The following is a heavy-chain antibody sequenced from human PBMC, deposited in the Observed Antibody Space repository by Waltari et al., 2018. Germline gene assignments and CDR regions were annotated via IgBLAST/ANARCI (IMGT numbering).Heavy chain of an antibody. CDR2: IWNKGNER. Sequence: QVHLVESGGGVVQPGASLRLSCATSGFSLYPNGLPWVRRAPGKGMEWVALIWNKGNERHYSDSVRGRFTISRDTSTNTVFLEMSSLTDDDTAIYYCAREGTGRCTNGICSMDYWGQGTLVTVSS. J-gene: IGHJ4*02. CDR3: AREGTGRCTNGICSMDY. V-gene: IGHV3-33*01. D-gene: IGHD2-8*01. CDR1: GFSLYPNG.